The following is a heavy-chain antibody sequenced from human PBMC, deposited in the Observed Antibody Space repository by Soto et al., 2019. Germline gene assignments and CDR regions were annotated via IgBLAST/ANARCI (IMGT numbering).Heavy chain of an antibody. CDR2: ISGSDGST. V-gene: IGHV3-23*01. Sequence: EVQLLESGGGLVRPGGSLRLTCAASGFTFSSHAMNWIRQAPGEGLEWISAISGSDGSTYYADSVKGRFTISRDNXKNTLFLQMNSLGAEDTAVYYCAKATGYSSGWYDYWGQGTLVTVSS. CDR3: AKATGYSSGWYDY. CDR1: GFTFSSHA. D-gene: IGHD6-19*01. J-gene: IGHJ4*02.